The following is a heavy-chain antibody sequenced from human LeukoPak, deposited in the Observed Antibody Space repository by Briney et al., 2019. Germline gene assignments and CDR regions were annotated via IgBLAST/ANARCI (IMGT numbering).Heavy chain of an antibody. D-gene: IGHD6-6*01. Sequence: RTGGSLRLSCAASGFTFSSYAMSWVRQAPGKGLEWASAISGSGGSTYYADSVKGRFTISRDNSKNTLYLQMNSLRAEDTAVYYCARKQLVGYFDYWGQGTLVTVSS. CDR3: ARKQLVGYFDY. CDR1: GFTFSSYA. V-gene: IGHV3-23*01. J-gene: IGHJ4*02. CDR2: ISGSGGST.